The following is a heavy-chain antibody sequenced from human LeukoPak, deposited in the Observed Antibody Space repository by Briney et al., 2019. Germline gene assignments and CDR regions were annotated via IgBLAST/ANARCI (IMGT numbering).Heavy chain of an antibody. CDR1: GGSISSGDYY. J-gene: IGHJ5*02. CDR3: ARGYGDYVSPSWFDP. Sequence: KPSQTLSLTCTVSGGSISSGDYYWSWIRQPPGKGLEWIGYIYYSGSTYYNPSLKSRVTISVDTSKNQSSLKLSSVTAADTAVYYCARGYGDYVSPSWFDPWGQGTLVTVSS. CDR2: IYYSGST. V-gene: IGHV4-30-4*01. D-gene: IGHD4-17*01.